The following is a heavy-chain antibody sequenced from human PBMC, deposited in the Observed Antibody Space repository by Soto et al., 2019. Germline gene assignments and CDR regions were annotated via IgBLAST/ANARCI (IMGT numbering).Heavy chain of an antibody. CDR3: AREENCSDGICYSEYFQR. Sequence: QVQLVQSGAEVKKPGASVKVSCKASGYIFTAYSMHWVRQAPGQGLEWMGAVNPSGGSTKYAQKFQGRITMTRDTSTSTVYMDLSSVTSEDTAVYYCAREENCSDGICYSEYFQRWGQGTLVTVSS. CDR2: VNPSGGST. J-gene: IGHJ1*01. D-gene: IGHD2-15*01. CDR1: GYIFTAYS. V-gene: IGHV1-46*01.